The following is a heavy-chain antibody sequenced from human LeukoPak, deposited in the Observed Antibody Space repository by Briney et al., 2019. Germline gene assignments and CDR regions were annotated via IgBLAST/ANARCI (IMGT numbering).Heavy chain of an antibody. CDR3: ARGGVSSWTIWIAAADPNWFDP. CDR1: GYTFTSYY. Sequence: ASVKVSCKASGYTFTSYYMHWVRQAPGQGLEWMGIINPSGGSTGYAQKFQGRVTMTRDTSTSTVYMELSSLRSEDTAVYYCARGGVSSWTIWIAAADPNWFDPWGQGTLVTVSS. D-gene: IGHD6-13*01. J-gene: IGHJ5*02. V-gene: IGHV1-46*01. CDR2: INPSGGST.